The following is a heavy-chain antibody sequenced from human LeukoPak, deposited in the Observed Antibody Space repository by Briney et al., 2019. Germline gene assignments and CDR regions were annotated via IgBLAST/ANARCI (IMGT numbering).Heavy chain of an antibody. V-gene: IGHV4-59*01. D-gene: IGHD3-3*01. CDR1: GGSISSYY. CDR2: IYYSGYT. J-gene: IGHJ3*02. CDR3: AKFDYDFWSGYYTNAFDI. Sequence: SETLSLTCTVSGGSISSYYWSWIRQPPGKGLEWIGHIYYSGYTNYNPSLKSRVTISADTSKNQFSLKLSSVTAADTAVYYCAKFDYDFWSGYYTNAFDIWGQGTMVTVSS.